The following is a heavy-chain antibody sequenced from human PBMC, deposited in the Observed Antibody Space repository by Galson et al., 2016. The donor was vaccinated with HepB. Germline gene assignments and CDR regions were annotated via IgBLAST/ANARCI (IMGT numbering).Heavy chain of an antibody. J-gene: IGHJ4*02. CDR1: EFIFDDYA. D-gene: IGHD5-18*01. CDR2: ISWNSGNI. V-gene: IGHV3-9*01. CDR3: ARDREEDWDSYGYYYIGDY. Sequence: SLRLSCAASEFIFDDYAMHWVRQAPGKGLEWVSGISWNSGNIGYADSVKGRFTISRDNAKNSLYLQMNSLTDEDTAVYYCARDREEDWDSYGYYYIGDYWGQGTLVTVSS.